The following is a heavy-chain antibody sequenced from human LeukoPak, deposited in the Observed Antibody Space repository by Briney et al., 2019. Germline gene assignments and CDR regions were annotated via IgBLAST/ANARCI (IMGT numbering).Heavy chain of an antibody. V-gene: IGHV3-64*02. J-gene: IGHJ6*03. Sequence: GGSLRLSCAASGFTFSRHGMHWVRQAPGMGLEYVSAISEDADSTYYVDSVEGRFMISRDNSKNAVDLQMGSLRPEDTALYYCARSGAEWDYTGVWGKGTTVTVSS. CDR2: ISEDADST. CDR3: ARSGAEWDYTGV. D-gene: IGHD1-26*01. CDR1: GFTFSRHG.